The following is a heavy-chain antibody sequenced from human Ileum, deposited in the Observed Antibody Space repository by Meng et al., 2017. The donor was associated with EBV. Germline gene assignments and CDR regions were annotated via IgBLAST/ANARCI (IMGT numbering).Heavy chain of an antibody. D-gene: IGHD3-10*01. J-gene: IGHJ4*02. V-gene: IGHV1-18*01. Sequence: VLLVQAGAEVKKPGASVKVSCKAVGYRFTAFGISWVRQAPGQGPEWMGWITTYNGDTKYAQKFQGRVTMTRETSTNTAYMELTSLRSDDTAVYYCARTYYGSYGFDYWGQGTLVTVSS. CDR3: ARTYYGSYGFDY. CDR2: ITTYNGDT. CDR1: GYRFTAFG.